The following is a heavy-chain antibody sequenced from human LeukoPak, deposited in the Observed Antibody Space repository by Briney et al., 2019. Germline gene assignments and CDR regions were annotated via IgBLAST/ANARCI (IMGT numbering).Heavy chain of an antibody. CDR2: IRYDGSNK. J-gene: IGHJ4*02. V-gene: IGHV3-30*02. CDR3: AREGGTIEIGEFDY. D-gene: IGHD3-16*02. CDR1: GCTFSSYG. Sequence: GGSLRLSCAASGCTFSSYGMHWVRQAPGKGLERVAFIRYDGSNKYYADSVKGRFTISRDYSKNTLYLQMNSLRAEDTAVYYCAREGGTIEIGEFDYWGQGTLVTVSS.